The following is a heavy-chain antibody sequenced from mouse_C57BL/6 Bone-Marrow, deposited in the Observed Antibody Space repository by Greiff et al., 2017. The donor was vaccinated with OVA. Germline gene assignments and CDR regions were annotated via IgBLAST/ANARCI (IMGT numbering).Heavy chain of an antibody. Sequence: EVQRVESGGGLVQPGGSMKLSCAASGFTFSDAWMDWVRQSPEKGLEWVAEIRNKANNHATYYAESVQGRFTISRDDSKSSVYLQMNSLRAEDTGIYYCTRIGRTGTSWFAYWGQGTLVTVSA. D-gene: IGHD4-1*01. V-gene: IGHV6-6*01. J-gene: IGHJ3*01. CDR2: IRNKANNHAT. CDR1: GFTFSDAW. CDR3: TRIGRTGTSWFAY.